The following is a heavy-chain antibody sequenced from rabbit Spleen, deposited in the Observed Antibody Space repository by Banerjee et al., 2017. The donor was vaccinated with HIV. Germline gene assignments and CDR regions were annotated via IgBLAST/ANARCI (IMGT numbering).Heavy chain of an antibody. CDR3: ARDTGSSFSSYGMDL. Sequence: QSLEESGGDLVKPGASLTLTCTASGFSFSSSYWICWVRQAPGKGLEWIACIYGGSSGTTYYANWAKGRFTVSKTSSTTVTLQMTSLTAADTATYFCARDTGSSFSSYGMDLWGPGTLVTVS. CDR2: IYGGSSGTT. V-gene: IGHV1S40*01. CDR1: GFSFSSSYW. D-gene: IGHD8-1*01. J-gene: IGHJ6*01.